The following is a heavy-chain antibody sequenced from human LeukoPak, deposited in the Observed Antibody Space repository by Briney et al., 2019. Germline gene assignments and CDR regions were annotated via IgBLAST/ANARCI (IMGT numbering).Heavy chain of an antibody. CDR1: GLTFSTYA. CDR2: ISGGGTST. J-gene: IGHJ4*02. Sequence: GGSLRLSCAASGLTFSTYAMSWVRQAPGKGLEWVSIISGGGTSTFYADSVKGRFTISRDNSKNTMYLQMNSLTAEDTAVYYCAKARGGDYADYWGQGTLVTVSS. D-gene: IGHD4-17*01. CDR3: AKARGGDYADY. V-gene: IGHV3-23*01.